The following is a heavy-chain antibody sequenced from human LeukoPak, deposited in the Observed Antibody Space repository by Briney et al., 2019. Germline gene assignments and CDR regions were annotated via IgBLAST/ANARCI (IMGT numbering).Heavy chain of an antibody. CDR3: AESPGGY. Sequence: PGGSLTLSCAASDSSFRSHDMSWVRQTSEKGLEWVSSIAADDASFYADSVRGRFTISRDNSKNTLYLQMNSLRVEDTAVYYCAESPGGYWGQGTLVTVSS. CDR1: DSSFRSHD. CDR2: IAADDAS. V-gene: IGHV3-23*01. D-gene: IGHD3-16*01. J-gene: IGHJ4*02.